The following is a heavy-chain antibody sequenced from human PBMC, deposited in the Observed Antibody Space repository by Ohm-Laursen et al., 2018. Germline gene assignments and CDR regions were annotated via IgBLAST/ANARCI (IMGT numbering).Heavy chain of an antibody. CDR3: AGQESSGWYPDY. CDR2: IYYSGST. V-gene: IGHV4-59*08. J-gene: IGHJ4*02. D-gene: IGHD6-19*01. CDR1: GDSISAHY. Sequence: SETLSLTCSVSGDSISAHYWSWIRQPPGKGLEWIGYIYYSGSTNYNPSLKSRVTISVDTSKNQFSLKLSSVTAADTAVYYCAGQESSGWYPDYWGQGTLVTVSS.